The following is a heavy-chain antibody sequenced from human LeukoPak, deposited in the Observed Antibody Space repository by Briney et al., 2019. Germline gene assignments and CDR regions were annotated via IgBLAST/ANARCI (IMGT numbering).Heavy chain of an antibody. J-gene: IGHJ4*02. D-gene: IGHD5-18*01. CDR1: KFTFSSYG. Sequence: GGSLRLSCAASKFTFSSYGMHWVRQAPGKGLVWVSRILGDGSSTNYADSVKGRFTISRDNAKNTLYLQMNSLRAEDTAVYYCARGYIYGSIDYWGQGTLVTVSS. CDR3: ARGYIYGSIDY. V-gene: IGHV3-74*01. CDR2: ILGDGSST.